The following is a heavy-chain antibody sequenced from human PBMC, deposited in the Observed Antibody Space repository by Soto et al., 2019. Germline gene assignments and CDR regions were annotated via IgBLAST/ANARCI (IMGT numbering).Heavy chain of an antibody. Sequence: ASVKVSCKASGYTFTGYYMHWVRQAPGQGLEWMGWINPNSGGTNYAQKFQGWVTMTRDTSISTAYMELSRLRSDDTAVYYCARERGLRRRGYSYGYELPDYWGQGTLVTVSS. V-gene: IGHV1-2*04. J-gene: IGHJ4*02. D-gene: IGHD5-18*01. CDR2: INPNSGGT. CDR3: ARERGLRRRGYSYGYELPDY. CDR1: GYTFTGYY.